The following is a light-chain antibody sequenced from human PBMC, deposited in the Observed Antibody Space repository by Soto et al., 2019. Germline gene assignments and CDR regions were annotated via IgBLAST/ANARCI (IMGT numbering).Light chain of an antibody. CDR3: QQYDSLVT. CDR2: KPS. J-gene: IGKJ3*01. CDR1: QSISGW. Sequence: DIQMTQSPSTLSASVGDRVTITCRASQSISGWLAWYQQKPGKAPKLLIYKPSSLASGVPSSFSGSGSGTEFTLTISSLQPDDFATYYCQQYDSLVTFGPGTKVDIK. V-gene: IGKV1-5*03.